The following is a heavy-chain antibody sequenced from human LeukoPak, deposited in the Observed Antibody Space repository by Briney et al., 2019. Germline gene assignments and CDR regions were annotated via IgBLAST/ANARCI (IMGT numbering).Heavy chain of an antibody. CDR1: GGTFSSYA. V-gene: IGHV1-69*05. CDR2: IIPIFGTA. CDR3: ARSGGSNYGLWNWFDP. J-gene: IGHJ5*02. D-gene: IGHD4-11*01. Sequence: ASVKVSCKASGGTFSSYAISWVRQAPGQGLEWMGGIIPIFGTANYAQKFQGRVTITTDESTSTAYMELSSLRSEDTAVYYCARSGGSNYGLWNWFDPWGQGTLVTVSS.